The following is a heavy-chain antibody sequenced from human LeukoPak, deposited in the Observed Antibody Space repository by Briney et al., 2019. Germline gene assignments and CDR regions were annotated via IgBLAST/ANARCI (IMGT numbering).Heavy chain of an antibody. CDR1: GYTFTSYY. CDR2: INPNSGGT. J-gene: IGHJ5*02. V-gene: IGHV1-2*02. CDR3: ARGRYYGSGSYYNSFWFDP. D-gene: IGHD3-10*01. Sequence: GASVKVSCKASGYTFTSYYMHWVRQAPGQGLEWMGWINPNSGGTNYAQKFQGRVTMTRDTSISTAYMELSRLRSDDTAVYYCARGRYYGSGSYYNSFWFDPWGQGTLVTVSS.